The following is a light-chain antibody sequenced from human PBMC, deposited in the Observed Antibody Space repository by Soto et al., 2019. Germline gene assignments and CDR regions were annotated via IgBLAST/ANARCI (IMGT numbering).Light chain of an antibody. J-gene: IGLJ1*01. Sequence: QSVLTQPAFVSGSPGQSITISCTGTSSDVGGYNDVSWYQHPPGKAPKLMISEVSNRPSGVSNRFSGSKSGNTASLTISGLQAEDEADYYCSSYTSTSTRVFGTGTKVTVL. CDR2: EVS. CDR1: SSDVGGYND. V-gene: IGLV2-14*01. CDR3: SSYTSTSTRV.